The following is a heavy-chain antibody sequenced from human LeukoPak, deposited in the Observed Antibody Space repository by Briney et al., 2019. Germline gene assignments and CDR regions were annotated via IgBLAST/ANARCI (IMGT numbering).Heavy chain of an antibody. CDR3: ARAYGSGSYHFDY. D-gene: IGHD3-10*01. J-gene: IGHJ4*02. CDR1: GFTFSSYS. V-gene: IGHV3-21*01. Sequence: GGSLRLSCAASGFTFSSYSMNWVRQAPGKGLEWVSSISSSSSYIYYADSVKGRFTTSRDNAKNSLYLQMNGLRAEDTAVYYCARAYGSGSYHFDYWGQGTLVTVSS. CDR2: ISSSSSYI.